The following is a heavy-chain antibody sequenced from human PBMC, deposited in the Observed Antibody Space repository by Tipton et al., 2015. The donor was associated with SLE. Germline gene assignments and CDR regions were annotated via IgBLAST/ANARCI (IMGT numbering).Heavy chain of an antibody. V-gene: IGHV4-34*01. J-gene: IGHJ4*02. CDR1: GGSISSYS. Sequence: TLSLTCTVSGGSISSYSWGWIRQPPGKGLEWIGEINHSGSTNYNPSLESRVTISVDTSKNQFSLKLSSVTAADTALYYCARGRPSDYIWVYSGWVFDYWGQGTLVTVSS. CDR2: INHSGST. D-gene: IGHD3-16*01. CDR3: ARGRPSDYIWVYSGWVFDY.